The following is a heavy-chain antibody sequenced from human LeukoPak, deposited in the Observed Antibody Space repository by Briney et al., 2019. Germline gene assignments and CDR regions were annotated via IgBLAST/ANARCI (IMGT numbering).Heavy chain of an antibody. CDR1: GGSFSGYY. CDR3: ARGRYSQYFDY. V-gene: IGHV4-34*01. Sequence: PSETLSLTCAVYGGSFSGYYWSWIRQPPGKGLEWIGEINRSGGTYYNPSLKSRVTLSVDTSKNQFSLKMNSVTAADTAVYYCARGRYSQYFDYWGQGTLVTVSS. J-gene: IGHJ4*02. D-gene: IGHD5-18*01. CDR2: INRSGGT.